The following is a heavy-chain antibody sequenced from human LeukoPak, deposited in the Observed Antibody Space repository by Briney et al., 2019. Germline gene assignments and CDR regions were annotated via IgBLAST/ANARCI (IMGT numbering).Heavy chain of an antibody. CDR3: ARHIRFRSTSCYPDY. D-gene: IGHD2-2*01. CDR2: IYYSGST. J-gene: IGHJ4*02. Sequence: SETLSLTCTVSGGSISSYYWSWIRQPPGKGLEWIGYIYYSGSTNYNPSLKSRVTISVDTSKNQFSLKLSSVTAADTAVYYCARHIRFRSTSCYPDYWGQGTLVTVSS. CDR1: GGSISSYY. V-gene: IGHV4-59*08.